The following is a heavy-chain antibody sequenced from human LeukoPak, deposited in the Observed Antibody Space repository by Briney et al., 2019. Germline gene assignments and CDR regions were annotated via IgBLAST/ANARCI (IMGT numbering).Heavy chain of an antibody. CDR2: ISGSGTGT. V-gene: IGHV3-23*01. J-gene: IGHJ4*02. D-gene: IGHD6-19*01. Sequence: GGSLRLSCAAFGFTFSSYAMSWVRQAPGKGLEWVSGISGSGTGTYYAASVKGRITITRDNSKNTVYLQMNSLRAEDTAIYYCAKDTYSSGCHEFDCWGQGTLVTVSS. CDR3: AKDTYSSGCHEFDC. CDR1: GFTFSSYA.